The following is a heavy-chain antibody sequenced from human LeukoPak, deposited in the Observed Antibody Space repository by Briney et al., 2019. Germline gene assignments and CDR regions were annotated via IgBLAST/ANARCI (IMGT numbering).Heavy chain of an antibody. Sequence: ASVKVSCKASGGTFSSYAISWVRQAPGQGLEWMGGIIPIFGTANYAQKFQGIVTITTDESTSTAYMELSSLRSEDTAVYYCARGAGEYSSSSADYYYYMDVWGKGTTVTVSS. CDR2: IIPIFGTA. CDR3: ARGAGEYSSSSADYYYYMDV. J-gene: IGHJ6*03. D-gene: IGHD6-6*01. V-gene: IGHV1-69*05. CDR1: GGTFSSYA.